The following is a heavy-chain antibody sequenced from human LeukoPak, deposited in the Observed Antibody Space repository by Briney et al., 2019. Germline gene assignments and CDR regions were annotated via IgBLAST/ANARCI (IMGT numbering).Heavy chain of an antibody. D-gene: IGHD3-22*01. J-gene: IGHJ3*02. V-gene: IGHV4-34*12. CDR3: ARTIVVVTKEYAFDI. CDR1: GGSFSGYS. CDR2: IIHSGST. Sequence: SETLSLTCAVYGGSFSGYSWSWIRQAPGKGLEWIGEIIHSGSTNYNPSHKSRLTISVDTSKNQFSLKLSSVTAADTAVYYCARTIVVVTKEYAFDIWGQGTMVTVSS.